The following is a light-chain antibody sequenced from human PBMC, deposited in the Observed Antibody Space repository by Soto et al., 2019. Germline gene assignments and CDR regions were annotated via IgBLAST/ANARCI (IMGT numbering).Light chain of an antibody. V-gene: IGKV3-15*01. J-gene: IGKJ5*01. Sequence: EIVMTQSPATLSVSPGERATLSCRASQSVGNNLAWYRQKPGQAPRLLIYDASTRATGIPARFSGSGSGTEFTLTISRLQSEDFALYYCQQYKNWPPITFGQGTRLEIK. CDR3: QQYKNWPPIT. CDR2: DAS. CDR1: QSVGNN.